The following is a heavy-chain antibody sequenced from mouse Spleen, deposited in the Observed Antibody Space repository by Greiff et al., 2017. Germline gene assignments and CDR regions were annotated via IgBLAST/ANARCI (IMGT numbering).Heavy chain of an antibody. V-gene: IGHV5-9-3*01. Sequence: EVKLVESGGGLVKPGGSLKLSCAASGFTFSCYAMSWVRQTPEKRLEWVATISSGGSYTYYPDSVKGRFTISRDNAKNTLYLQMSSLRSEDTAMYYCARQSDTTVVASFDYWGQGTTLTVSS. CDR2: ISSGGSYT. CDR1: GFTFSCYA. J-gene: IGHJ2*01. CDR3: ARQSDTTVVASFDY. D-gene: IGHD1-1*01.